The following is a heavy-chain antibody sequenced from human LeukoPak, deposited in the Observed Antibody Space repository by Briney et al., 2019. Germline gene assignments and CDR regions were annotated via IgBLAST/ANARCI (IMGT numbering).Heavy chain of an antibody. CDR2: ISGSGGST. Sequence: GGSLRLSCAASGFTFSSYAMSWVRQAPGKGLEWVSAISGSGGSTYYAGSVKGRFTISRDNSKNTLYLQMNSLRAEDTAVYYCAKNPRSGWYLIWFDPWGQGTLVTVSS. CDR1: GFTFSSYA. CDR3: AKNPRSGWYLIWFDP. V-gene: IGHV3-23*01. D-gene: IGHD6-19*01. J-gene: IGHJ5*02.